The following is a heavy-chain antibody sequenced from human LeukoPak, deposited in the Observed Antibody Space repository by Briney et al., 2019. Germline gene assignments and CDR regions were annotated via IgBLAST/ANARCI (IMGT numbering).Heavy chain of an antibody. Sequence: GGTLRLSCAASGFTFSNHGMNWVRQAPGKGLEWVSAISGSGNSTYYGDSVKGRFTISRDNSKNSLYLQMNSLRAEDTAIYYCAKGEVDTAMVDYWGQGTLVTVSS. CDR2: ISGSGNST. CDR3: AKGEVDTAMVDY. V-gene: IGHV3-23*01. D-gene: IGHD5-18*01. CDR1: GFTFSNHG. J-gene: IGHJ4*02.